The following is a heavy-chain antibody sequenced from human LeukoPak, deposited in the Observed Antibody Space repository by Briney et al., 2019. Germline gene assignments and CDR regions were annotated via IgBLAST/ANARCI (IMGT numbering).Heavy chain of an antibody. Sequence: PSETLSLTCAVYGGSFSGYYWSWIRQPPGKGLEWIGEINHSGSTNYNPSLKSRVTISVDTSKNQFSLKLSSVTAADTAVYYCARAANYYDSSGYPLDWGQGTLVTVSS. V-gene: IGHV4-34*01. CDR2: INHSGST. J-gene: IGHJ4*02. D-gene: IGHD3-22*01. CDR3: ARAANYYDSSGYPLD. CDR1: GGSFSGYY.